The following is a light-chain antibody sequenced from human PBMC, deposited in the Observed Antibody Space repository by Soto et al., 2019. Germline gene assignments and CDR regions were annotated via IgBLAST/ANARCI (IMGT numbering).Light chain of an antibody. V-gene: IGKV3-11*01. J-gene: IGKJ5*01. CDR3: QQRSNLPPT. CDR2: DAS. CDR1: QSVDIY. Sequence: EIVLPQSPATLSLSPGERATLSCRASQSVDIYLAWYRQIPGQAPRLLIYDASNRATGIPDRFSGGGSVTDFALTISSLEPEDFAIYYWQQRSNLPPTFGQGTRLEIK.